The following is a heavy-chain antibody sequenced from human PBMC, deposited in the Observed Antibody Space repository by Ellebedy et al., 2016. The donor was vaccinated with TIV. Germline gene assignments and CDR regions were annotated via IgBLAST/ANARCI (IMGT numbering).Heavy chain of an antibody. Sequence: AASVKVSCKASGYTFTSYDINWVRQATGQGLEWMGWMNPNSGNTEYAQKFQGRVTMTRNTSIVTAYMELSSLKSEDTAIYYCARGGPKGENDWIDPWGQGTLVTVSS. V-gene: IGHV1-8*01. D-gene: IGHD1-1*01. J-gene: IGHJ5*02. CDR1: GYTFTSYD. CDR3: ARGGPKGENDWIDP. CDR2: MNPNSGNT.